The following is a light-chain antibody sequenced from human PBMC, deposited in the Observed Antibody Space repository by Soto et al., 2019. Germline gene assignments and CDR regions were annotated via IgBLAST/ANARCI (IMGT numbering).Light chain of an antibody. CDR2: DVN. V-gene: IGLV2-11*01. CDR3: CSYAGSYTLV. Sequence: QSALTQPRSVSGSPGQSVTISCTGTSSDAGAYNSVSWYQQHPDKAPKLIIYDVNKRPSGVPDRFSGSKSGNTASLTISGLQAEDEADYHCCSYAGSYTLVFGGGTKLTVL. CDR1: SSDAGAYNS. J-gene: IGLJ3*02.